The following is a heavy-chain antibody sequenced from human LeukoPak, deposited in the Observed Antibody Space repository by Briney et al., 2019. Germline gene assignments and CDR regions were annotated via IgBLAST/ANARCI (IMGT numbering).Heavy chain of an antibody. Sequence: GGSLRLSCAASGFTVSSNYMSWVRQAPGKGLGWVSVIYSGGSTYYADSVKGRFTISRDNSKNTLYLQMNSLRAEDTAVYYCARDSSSWYDFDYWGQGTLVTVSS. V-gene: IGHV3-66*01. CDR1: GFTVSSNY. CDR3: ARDSSSWYDFDY. D-gene: IGHD6-13*01. CDR2: IYSGGST. J-gene: IGHJ4*02.